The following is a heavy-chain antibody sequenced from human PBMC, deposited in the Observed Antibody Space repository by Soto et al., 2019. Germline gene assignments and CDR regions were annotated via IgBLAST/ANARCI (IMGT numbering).Heavy chain of an antibody. CDR3: ARLRYYYYGSGIYDYYYMDV. Sequence: GGSLRLSCAASGFTFSTYWMSWVRQAPGKGLEWVANMKQDGSEKYYVDSVKGRFTISRDNAKNSLYLQMNSLRAEDTAVYYCARLRYYYYGSGIYDYYYMDVWGKGTTVTVSS. V-gene: IGHV3-7*01. D-gene: IGHD3-10*01. CDR1: GFTFSTYW. J-gene: IGHJ6*03. CDR2: MKQDGSEK.